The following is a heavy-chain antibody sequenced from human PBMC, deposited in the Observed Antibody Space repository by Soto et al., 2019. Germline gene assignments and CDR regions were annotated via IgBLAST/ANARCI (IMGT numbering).Heavy chain of an antibody. Sequence: PGGSLRLSCAASGFTFSSYAMSWVRQAPGKGLEWVSAISGSGVSTYYADSVKGRFTISRDNSKNTLYLQMNSLRAEDTAVYYCAKDSDFWIRGPFDYWGQGTLVTVSS. J-gene: IGHJ4*02. CDR1: GFTFSSYA. D-gene: IGHD3-3*01. CDR2: ISGSGVST. CDR3: AKDSDFWIRGPFDY. V-gene: IGHV3-23*01.